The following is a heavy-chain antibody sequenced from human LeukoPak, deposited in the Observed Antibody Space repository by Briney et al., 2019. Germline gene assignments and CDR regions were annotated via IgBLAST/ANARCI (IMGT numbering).Heavy chain of an antibody. CDR3: ATGPYDFWSGYFAY. J-gene: IGHJ4*02. D-gene: IGHD3-3*01. CDR1: GFTFSSYA. Sequence: GGSLRLSCAASGFTFSSYAMHWVRQAPGKGLEWVAVISYDGSNKYYADSVKGRFTISRDNSKNTLYLQMNSLRAEDTAVYYCATGPYDFWSGYFAYWGQGTLVTVSS. V-gene: IGHV3-30-3*01. CDR2: ISYDGSNK.